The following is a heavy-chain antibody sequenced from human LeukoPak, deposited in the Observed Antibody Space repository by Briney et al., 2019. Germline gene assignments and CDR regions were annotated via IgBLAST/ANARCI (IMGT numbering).Heavy chain of an antibody. V-gene: IGHV3-74*01. CDR1: GFTFSNYW. J-gene: IGHJ4*02. CDR3: TRDNLRRVSWTLDD. Sequence: PGGSLRLSCAASGFTFSNYWMHWVRQLPGKWLVWVVHINSDGRIINYADSVKGRFTISRENAKNTLYLQMSSLRAGDTGVYYCTRDNLRRVSWTLDDRGQGTLVTVSS. D-gene: IGHD3/OR15-3a*01. CDR2: INSDGRII.